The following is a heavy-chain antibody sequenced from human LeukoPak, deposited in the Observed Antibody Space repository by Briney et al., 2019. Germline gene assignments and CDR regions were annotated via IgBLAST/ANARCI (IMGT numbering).Heavy chain of an antibody. V-gene: IGHV1-18*01. CDR2: ISAYSGNT. D-gene: IGHD3-10*01. Sequence: ASVKVSCKASGGTFSSYAISWVRQAPGQGLEWMGWISAYSGNTNYAQKLQGRVTMTTDTSTSTAYMELRSLRSDATAVYYCARDRDYYGSGNRKPYWGQGTLVTVSS. J-gene: IGHJ4*02. CDR1: GGTFSSYA. CDR3: ARDRDYYGSGNRKPY.